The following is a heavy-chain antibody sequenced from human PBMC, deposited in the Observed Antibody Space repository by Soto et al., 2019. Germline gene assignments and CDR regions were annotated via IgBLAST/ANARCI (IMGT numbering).Heavy chain of an antibody. J-gene: IGHJ4*02. CDR1: KFIFNNYA. CDR2: ISGSGYTI. Sequence: EVQLLESGGGFVQPGGSLGLSCAASKFIFNNYAMGWVRQAPGRGLEWISSISGSGYTIHYSDSVEGRFAISRDNSTNTIFLQMNSRRADDTALYYCAKVRSLYSVSHYYIDSWGQGTLVTVSS. D-gene: IGHD1-26*01. V-gene: IGHV3-23*01. CDR3: AKVRSLYSVSHYYIDS.